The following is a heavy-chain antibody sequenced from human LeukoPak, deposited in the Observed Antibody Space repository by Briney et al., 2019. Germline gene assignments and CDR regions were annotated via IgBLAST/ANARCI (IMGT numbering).Heavy chain of an antibody. Sequence: GGSLRLSCAASGFTFSTFALSWVRQAPGKGLEWVSGVSYTRVATYYADSVKGRFTISRDDSENILYLQMNGLRAEDAAVYFCAKAFREFGTSSSYSSFDSWGQGTMVTVSS. J-gene: IGHJ3*01. CDR1: GFTFSTFA. CDR2: VSYTRVAT. CDR3: AKAFREFGTSSSYSSFDS. D-gene: IGHD5-18*01. V-gene: IGHV3-23*01.